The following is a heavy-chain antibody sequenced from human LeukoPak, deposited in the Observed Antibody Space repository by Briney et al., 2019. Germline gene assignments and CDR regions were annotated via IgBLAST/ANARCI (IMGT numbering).Heavy chain of an antibody. CDR1: GFTFSNAW. D-gene: IGHD3-22*01. V-gene: IGHV3-15*01. CDR3: TTGLPPHYYDSSGLRY. Sequence: GGSLRLSCAASGFTFSNAWMSWVRQAPGKGLEWVGRIKSKTDGGTTDYAAPVKGRFTISRDDSKNTLYLQMNSLKTEDTAVNYCTTGLPPHYYDSSGLRYWGQGTLVTVSS. CDR2: IKSKTDGGTT. J-gene: IGHJ4*02.